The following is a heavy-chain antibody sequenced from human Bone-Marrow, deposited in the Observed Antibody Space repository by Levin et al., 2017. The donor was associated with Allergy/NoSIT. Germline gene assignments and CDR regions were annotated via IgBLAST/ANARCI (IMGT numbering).Heavy chain of an antibody. Sequence: HSQTLSLTCTVSGGSISSSSYYWGWIRQPPGKGLEWIGSIYYSGSTYYNPSLKSRVTISADTSKKQFSLKLSSVTAADTAVYYCARQNILWASDAFDIWGQGTMVTVSS. CDR2: IYYSGST. CDR1: GGSISSSSYY. V-gene: IGHV4-39*01. D-gene: IGHD2-21*01. CDR3: ARQNILWASDAFDI. J-gene: IGHJ3*02.